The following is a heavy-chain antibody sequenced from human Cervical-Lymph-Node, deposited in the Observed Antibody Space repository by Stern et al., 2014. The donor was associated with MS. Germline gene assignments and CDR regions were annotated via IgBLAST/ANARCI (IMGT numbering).Heavy chain of an antibody. V-gene: IGHV1-69*01. CDR2: ILPIFGTA. CDR1: GGTFSSYA. CDR3: ARGELKEGLVRGMDV. Sequence: QEHLGESGAGVKKPGASVKVSCKASGGTFSSYAISWVRQAPGQGLEGLGGILPIFGTANYAQKFQGRVTITADESTSTAYMELSSLRSEDTAVYYCARGELKEGLVRGMDVWGQGTTVTVSS. J-gene: IGHJ6*02. D-gene: IGHD1-26*01.